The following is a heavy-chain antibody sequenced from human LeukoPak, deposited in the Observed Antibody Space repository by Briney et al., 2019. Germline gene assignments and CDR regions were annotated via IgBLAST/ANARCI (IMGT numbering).Heavy chain of an antibody. D-gene: IGHD3-16*02. J-gene: IGHJ4*02. V-gene: IGHV4-34*01. CDR1: GGSFSGYY. Sequence: PSETLSLTCAVYGGSFSGYYWSWIRQPPGKGLEWIGEINHSGSTNYNPSLKSRVTISVDTSKNQFSLRLSSVTAADTAEYYCARGRFYGDYIWGSYRPGSYFDYWGQGTLVTVSS. CDR3: ARGRFYGDYIWGSYRPGSYFDY. CDR2: INHSGST.